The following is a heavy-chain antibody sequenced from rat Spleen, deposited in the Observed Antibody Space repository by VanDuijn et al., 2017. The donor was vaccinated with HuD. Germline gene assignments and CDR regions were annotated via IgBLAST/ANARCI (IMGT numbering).Heavy chain of an antibody. Sequence: EVQLVESGGGLVQPGRSLKLSCSASGFTFSDYTMAWVRQAPKKGLEWVATISYDGSSTYYRDSVKGRFTISRDNAKSTLYLQMNSLRSEDTATYYCTRGGNYDLDYWGQGVTVTVSS. CDR1: GFTFSDYT. CDR3: TRGGNYDLDY. D-gene: IGHD1-11*01. CDR2: ISYDGSST. J-gene: IGHJ2*01. V-gene: IGHV5-17*01.